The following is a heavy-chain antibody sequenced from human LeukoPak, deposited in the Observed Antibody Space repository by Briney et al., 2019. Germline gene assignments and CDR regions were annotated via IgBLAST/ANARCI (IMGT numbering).Heavy chain of an antibody. CDR3: AKEGTVTNFVWVDV. J-gene: IGHJ6*02. Sequence: GGSLRLSCVASEFTFSNYVMSWVRQAPGKGLEWVSAITARGDGTNYADSVRGRFTISRDNSKNTLYLQLSSLRVEDTAVYYCAKEGTVTNFVWVDVWGQGTTVTVSS. CDR1: EFTFSNYV. D-gene: IGHD4-17*01. V-gene: IGHV3-23*01. CDR2: ITARGDGT.